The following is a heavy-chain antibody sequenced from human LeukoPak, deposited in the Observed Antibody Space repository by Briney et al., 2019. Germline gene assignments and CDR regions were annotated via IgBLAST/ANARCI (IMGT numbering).Heavy chain of an antibody. CDR1: GGSISSSSYY. CDR2: IYYSGST. D-gene: IGHD2-21*01. Sequence: PSETLSLTCTVSGGSISSSSYYWGWIRQPPGKGLEWIGSIYYSGSTYYNPSLKSRVTISVDTSKNQFSLKLSSVTAADTAVYYCARSPLQNGPRPGKIDYWGQGTLVTVSS. V-gene: IGHV4-39*07. J-gene: IGHJ4*02. CDR3: ARSPLQNGPRPGKIDY.